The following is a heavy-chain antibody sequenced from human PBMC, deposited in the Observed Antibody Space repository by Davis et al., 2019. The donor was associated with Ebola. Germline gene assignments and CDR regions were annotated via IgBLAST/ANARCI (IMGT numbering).Heavy chain of an antibody. V-gene: IGHV1-18*01. CDR3: ARDTPQDTVHYYYYGMDV. D-gene: IGHD4-11*01. CDR1: GYTFTSYG. Sequence: AASVKVSCKASGYTFTSYGISWVRQAPGQGLEWMGWISAYNGNTNYAQKLQGRVTMTTDPSTSTAYMELRSLRSDDTAVYYCARDTPQDTVHYYYYGMDVWGQGTTVTVSS. CDR2: ISAYNGNT. J-gene: IGHJ6*02.